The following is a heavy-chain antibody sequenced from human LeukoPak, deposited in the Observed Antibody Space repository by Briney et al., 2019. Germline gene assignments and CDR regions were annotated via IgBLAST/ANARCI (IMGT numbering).Heavy chain of an antibody. D-gene: IGHD6-19*01. CDR1: GFTFSSYW. CDR3: ARGYRSGWYAGYNWFDP. CDR2: IKQDGSEK. V-gene: IGHV3-7*01. Sequence: GGSLRLSCAASGFTFSSYWMSWVRQAPGKGLEWVANIKQDGSEKYYVDSVKGRFTISRDNAKNSLYLQMNNLRAEDTAVYYCARGYRSGWYAGYNWFDPWGQGTLVTVSS. J-gene: IGHJ5*02.